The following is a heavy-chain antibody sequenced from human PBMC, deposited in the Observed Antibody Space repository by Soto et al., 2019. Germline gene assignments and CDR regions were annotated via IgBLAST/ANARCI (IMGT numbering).Heavy chain of an antibody. CDR3: AKQALSVLRCLEWLSFDY. V-gene: IGHV3-23*01. J-gene: IGHJ4*02. Sequence: GGFLRLSCAASGFTFSSYAMSWVRQAPGKGLEWVSAISRSGGSTYYADSVKGRFTISRDNSKNTLYLQMNSLRAEDTAVYYCAKQALSVLRCLEWLSFDYWGQGTLVTVSS. CDR2: ISRSGGST. D-gene: IGHD3-3*01. CDR1: GFTFSSYA.